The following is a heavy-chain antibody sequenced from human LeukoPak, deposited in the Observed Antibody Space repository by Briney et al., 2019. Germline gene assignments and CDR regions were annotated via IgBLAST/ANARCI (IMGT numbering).Heavy chain of an antibody. Sequence: PGGSLRLSCAAYGFTFRIYGMNWVRQAPGKGPEWVPYIAHDSTTIYYKGSVKGRFTMSRDNARTSLYLQMTSLRAEDTSMYYCARATRNGYDYWGQGTLVTVSS. J-gene: IGHJ4*02. D-gene: IGHD5-24*01. V-gene: IGHV3-48*04. CDR2: IAHDSTTI. CDR1: GFTFRIYG. CDR3: ARATRNGYDY.